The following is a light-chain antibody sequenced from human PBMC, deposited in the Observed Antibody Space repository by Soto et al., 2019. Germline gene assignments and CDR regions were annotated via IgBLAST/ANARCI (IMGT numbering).Light chain of an antibody. V-gene: IGKV4-1*01. Sequence: DVVMTQSPDSLAVSLGERATINCKSSRSVLYTSNNKNYLAWYQQKPGQPPKLLIYWASTRESGVPDRFSGSESGTDFTLTISSLQAEDVAVYYCQQYYTTPYTFGQGTKLEIK. CDR2: WAS. CDR3: QQYYTTPYT. J-gene: IGKJ2*01. CDR1: RSVLYTSNNKNY.